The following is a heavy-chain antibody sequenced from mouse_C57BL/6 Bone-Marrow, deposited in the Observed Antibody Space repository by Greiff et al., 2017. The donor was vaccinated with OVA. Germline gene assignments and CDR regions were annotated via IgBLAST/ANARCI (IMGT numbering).Heavy chain of an antibody. V-gene: IGHV1-53*01. CDR2: INPSNGGT. CDR1: GYTFTSYW. Sequence: ESGTELVKPGASVKLSCKASGYTFTSYWMHWVKQRPGQGLEWIGNINPSNGGTNYNEKFKSKATLTVDKSSSTAYMQLSSLTSEDSAVYYCASGRDYYGSSYEYYAMDYWGQGTSVTVSS. J-gene: IGHJ4*01. CDR3: ASGRDYYGSSYEYYAMDY. D-gene: IGHD1-1*01.